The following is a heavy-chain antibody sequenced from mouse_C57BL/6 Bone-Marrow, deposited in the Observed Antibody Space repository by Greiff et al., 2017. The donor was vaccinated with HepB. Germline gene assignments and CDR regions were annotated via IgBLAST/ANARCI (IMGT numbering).Heavy chain of an antibody. Sequence: VKLQESGAELARPGASVKLSCKASGYTFTSYGISWVKQRTGQGLEWIGEIYPRSGNTYYNEKFKGKATLTADKSSSTAYMELRSLTSEDSAVYFCAKRQLRLRAMDYWGQGTSVTVSS. J-gene: IGHJ4*01. CDR1: GYTFTSYG. CDR3: AKRQLRLRAMDY. CDR2: IYPRSGNT. D-gene: IGHD3-2*02. V-gene: IGHV1-81*01.